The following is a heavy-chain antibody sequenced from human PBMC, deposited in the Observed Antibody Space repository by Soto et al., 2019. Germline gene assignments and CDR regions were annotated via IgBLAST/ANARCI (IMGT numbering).Heavy chain of an antibody. Sequence: SQTLSLTCAISGDSVSSNSAAWNWIRRSPSRGLEWLGRTYFRSKLYNDYAVFVKSRITINPEPSNNHFSLQLNSVTPEDTAVYYCARERITIFGVVIRPTGYGMDVWGQGTTVTVSS. D-gene: IGHD3-3*01. CDR2: TYFRSKLYN. V-gene: IGHV6-1*01. J-gene: IGHJ6*02. CDR1: GDSVSSNSAA. CDR3: ARERITIFGVVIRPTGYGMDV.